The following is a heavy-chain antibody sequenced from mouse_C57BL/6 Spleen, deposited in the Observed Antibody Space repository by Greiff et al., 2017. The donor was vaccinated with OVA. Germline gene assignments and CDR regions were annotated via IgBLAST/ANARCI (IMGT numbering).Heavy chain of an antibody. CDR1: GYTFTSYW. D-gene: IGHD1-1*01. CDR2: INPSSGYT. V-gene: IGHV1-7*01. CDR3: ARNYGSSIYAMDY. Sequence: VMLVESGAELAKPGASVKLSCKASGYTFTSYWMHWVKQRPGQGLEWIGYINPSSGYTKYNQKFKDKATLTADKSSSTAYMQLSSLTYEDSAVYYCARNYGSSIYAMDYWGQGTSVTVSS. J-gene: IGHJ4*01.